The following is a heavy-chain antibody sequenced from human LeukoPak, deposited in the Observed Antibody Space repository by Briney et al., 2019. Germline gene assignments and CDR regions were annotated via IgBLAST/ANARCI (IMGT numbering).Heavy chain of an antibody. Sequence: GGSLRLSCAASGFTFSCCGIHWVRQAPGKGLEWVSSISSITSSYIHYADSVKGRFTISRDNVKNSLYLQMNSLRAEDTAVYYCARLGESTTDFDYWGQGTLVTVSS. D-gene: IGHD1-14*01. V-gene: IGHV3-21*01. J-gene: IGHJ4*02. CDR1: GFTFSCCG. CDR3: ARLGESTTDFDY. CDR2: ISSITSSYI.